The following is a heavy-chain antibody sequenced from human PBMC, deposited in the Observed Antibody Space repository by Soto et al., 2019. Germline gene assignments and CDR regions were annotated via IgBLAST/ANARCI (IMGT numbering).Heavy chain of an antibody. V-gene: IGHV4-59*01. D-gene: IGHD3-16*02. J-gene: IGHJ6*02. Sequence: SETLSLTCTVSGGSISSYYWSWIRQPPGKGLEWIGYIYYSGSTNYNPSLKSRVTISVDTSKNQFSLKLSSVTAADTAVYYCARGRPRRSFYYYGMDVWGQGTTVTVSS. CDR2: IYYSGST. CDR1: GGSISSYY. CDR3: ARGRPRRSFYYYGMDV.